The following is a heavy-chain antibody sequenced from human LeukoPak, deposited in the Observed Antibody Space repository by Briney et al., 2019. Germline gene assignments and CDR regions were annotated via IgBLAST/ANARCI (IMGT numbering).Heavy chain of an antibody. V-gene: IGHV1-69*05. Sequence: GASVKDSCKASGGTFRSYAISWVRQAPGQGLEWMGGIIPIFGTANYAQKFQGRVTITTDESTSTAYMELSSLRSEDTAVYYCARGVITFGGVIVPNAFDIWGQGTMVTVSS. D-gene: IGHD3-16*02. CDR2: IIPIFGTA. J-gene: IGHJ3*02. CDR3: ARGVITFGGVIVPNAFDI. CDR1: GGTFRSYA.